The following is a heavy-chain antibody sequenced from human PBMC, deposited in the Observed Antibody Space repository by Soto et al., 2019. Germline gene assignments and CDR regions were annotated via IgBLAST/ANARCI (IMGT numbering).Heavy chain of an antibody. CDR1: GGSFKSGSYY. CDR2: VYHTGRT. Sequence: QVHLQESGPGRVRPSETLSLTCTVSGGSFKSGSYYWSWIRQPPGKGLEWIGYVYHTGRTDYNPSLKSRVSIPMDMSKNQFSLDLDSVTHADTAVYFCARDFDYFDYWGQGTLVTVS. D-gene: IGHD3-3*01. V-gene: IGHV4-61*01. CDR3: ARDFDYFDY. J-gene: IGHJ4*02.